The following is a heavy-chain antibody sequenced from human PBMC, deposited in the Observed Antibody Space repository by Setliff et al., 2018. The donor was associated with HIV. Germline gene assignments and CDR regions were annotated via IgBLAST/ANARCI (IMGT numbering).Heavy chain of an antibody. J-gene: IGHJ4*02. D-gene: IGHD2-15*01. CDR2: TWYDGRTT. CDR3: VRQPCSGGSCYSRDFDY. Sequence: LSLTCTVSGGSISSNSHYWGWIRQAPGKGLEWVALTWYDGRTTYYADSVKGRFTISRDNAKTSLYLQMNSLRAEDTAVYYCVRQPCSGGSCYSRDFDYWGQGTLVTVSS. CDR1: GGSISSNS. V-gene: IGHV3-33*07.